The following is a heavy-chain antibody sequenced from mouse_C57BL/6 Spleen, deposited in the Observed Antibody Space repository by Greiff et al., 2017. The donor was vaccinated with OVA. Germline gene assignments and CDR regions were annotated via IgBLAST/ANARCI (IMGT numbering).Heavy chain of an antibody. CDR2: IWRGGST. J-gene: IGHJ3*01. CDR3: ARNYGNYKESWFAY. D-gene: IGHD2-1*01. V-gene: IGHV2-2*01. Sequence: VQVVESGPGLVQPSQSLSITCTVSGFSFTSYGVHWVRQSPGKGLEWLGVIWRGGSTDYNAAFLSRLSISKDNSKSQVFFKMNSLQADDTAIYYCARNYGNYKESWFAYWGQGTLVTVSA. CDR1: GFSFTSYG.